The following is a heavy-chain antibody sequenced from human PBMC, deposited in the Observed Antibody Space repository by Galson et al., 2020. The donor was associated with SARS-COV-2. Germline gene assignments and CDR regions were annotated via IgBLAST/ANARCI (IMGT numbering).Heavy chain of an antibody. Sequence: GESLKISCAASGFTFSSYGMHWVRPAPGKGLEWVAVISYDGSNKYYADSVKGRFTISRDNSKNTLYLQMNSLRAEDTAVYYCAKERQGSLWFGELSDGMDVWGQGTTVTVSS. CDR3: AKERQGSLWFGELSDGMDV. CDR2: ISYDGSNK. D-gene: IGHD3-10*01. V-gene: IGHV3-30*18. CDR1: GFTFSSYG. J-gene: IGHJ6*02.